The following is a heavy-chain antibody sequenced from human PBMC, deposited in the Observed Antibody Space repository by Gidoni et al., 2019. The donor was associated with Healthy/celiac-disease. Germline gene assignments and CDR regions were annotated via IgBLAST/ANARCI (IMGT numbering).Heavy chain of an antibody. Sequence: ELHLLSSGGGLVQPGGSLRLSCAASGFTFSSYALSWVRPAPGKGLEWVSAISGSGGSTYYAEDVKGRFTISRENSKNTLYLQMNRLRAEDTAVYYCAKDPRKKPHDAFDIWGQGTMVTVSS. CDR3: AKDPRKKPHDAFDI. V-gene: IGHV3-23*01. CDR2: ISGSGGST. CDR1: GFTFSSYA. J-gene: IGHJ3*02.